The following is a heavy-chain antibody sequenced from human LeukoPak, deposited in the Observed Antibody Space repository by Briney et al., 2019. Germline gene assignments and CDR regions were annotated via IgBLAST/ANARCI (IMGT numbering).Heavy chain of an antibody. Sequence: PSETLSLTCAVYGGSFSGYYWSWIRQPPGKGLVWIGEINHSGSTNYNPSLKSRVTISVDTSKNQFSLKLSSVTAADTAVYYCARGPKGIYYYYYYYMDVWGKGTTVTVSS. CDR3: ARGPKGIYYYYYYYMDV. V-gene: IGHV4-34*01. CDR1: GGSFSGYY. J-gene: IGHJ6*03. D-gene: IGHD6-13*01. CDR2: INHSGST.